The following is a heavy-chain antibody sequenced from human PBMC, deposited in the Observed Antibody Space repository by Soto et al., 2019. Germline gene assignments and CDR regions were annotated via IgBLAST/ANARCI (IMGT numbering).Heavy chain of an antibody. D-gene: IGHD3-16*02. CDR1: GGTFSSYA. CDR3: ATSLRLGELSLFDY. J-gene: IGHJ4*02. Sequence: SVKVSCKASGGTFSSYAISWVRQAPGQGLEWMGGIVPIFGTANYAQKFQGRVTITADESTSTAYMELSSLRSEDTAVYYCATSLRLGELSLFDYWGQGTLVTVSS. CDR2: IVPIFGTA. V-gene: IGHV1-69*13.